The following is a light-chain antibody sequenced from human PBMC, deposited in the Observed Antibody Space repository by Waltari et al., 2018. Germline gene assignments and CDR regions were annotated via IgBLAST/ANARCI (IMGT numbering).Light chain of an antibody. V-gene: IGLV2-14*01. J-gene: IGLJ3*02. CDR1: TSDLGGYNY. Sequence: QSALTQPASVSGSPGQSITISCTGTTSDLGGYNYVSWYQQHPGKAPKLMIYDVSSRTSGVSNRFSGSKSGNPASLTISGLQAEDEADYYCSSFTSSSTWVFGGGTKLTVL. CDR2: DVS. CDR3: SSFTSSSTWV.